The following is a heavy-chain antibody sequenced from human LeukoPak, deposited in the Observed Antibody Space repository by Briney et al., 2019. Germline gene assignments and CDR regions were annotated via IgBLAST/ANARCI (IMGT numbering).Heavy chain of an antibody. J-gene: IGHJ4*02. CDR2: ISYDEMYQ. Sequence: GGSLRLSCAASGFTFNIYGMHWVRQAPGKGLEWVAGISYDEMYQYYADSVKGRFTISRDNSKNTLFLQMNSLRAEDTAIYYCAKDRDYCGSGSDYWGQGTLVTVSS. CDR1: GFTFNIYG. D-gene: IGHD3-10*01. V-gene: IGHV3-30*18. CDR3: AKDRDYCGSGSDY.